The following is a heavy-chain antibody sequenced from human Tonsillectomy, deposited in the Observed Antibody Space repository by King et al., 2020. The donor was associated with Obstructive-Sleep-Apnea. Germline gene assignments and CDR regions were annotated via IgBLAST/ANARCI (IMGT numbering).Heavy chain of an antibody. CDR3: AKEGKRCSYGRDGFDI. V-gene: IGHV3-9*01. J-gene: IGHJ3*02. CDR1: GFTFDDYA. CDR2: IIWESGSI. D-gene: IGHD5-18*01. Sequence: VQLVESGGGLVQPGRSLRLSCAASGFTFDDYAMHWVRQAPGKGLVWVSGIIWESGSIGYADSVQGRFTISRDNANNSLYLQMNSLRAEETALYYGAKEGKRCSYGRDGFDIWGQGTLVTVSS.